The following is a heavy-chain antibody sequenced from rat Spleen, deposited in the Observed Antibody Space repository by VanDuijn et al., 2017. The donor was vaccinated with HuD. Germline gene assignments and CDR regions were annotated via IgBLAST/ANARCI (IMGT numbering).Heavy chain of an antibody. CDR1: GLSLTSNS. CDR2: IWSNGGT. CDR3: TRESLPGFNSHWFLS. D-gene: IGHD1-4*01. V-gene: IGHV2-47*01. Sequence: QVQLKESGPGLVQPSQTLSLTCTVSGLSLTSNSVSWIRQPPGKGLAWMGVIWSNGGTEYNSAIKSRLSISRDTSKSQVFLKMNSLQTEDTATYFCTRESLPGFNSHWFLSWGQGTLVTVSS. J-gene: IGHJ3*01.